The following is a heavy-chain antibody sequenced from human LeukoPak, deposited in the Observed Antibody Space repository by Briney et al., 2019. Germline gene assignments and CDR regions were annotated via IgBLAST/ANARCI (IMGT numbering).Heavy chain of an antibody. Sequence: SETLSLTCTVSGYSLSSGYYWGWIRQPPGKGLEWIGSIYHSGSTYYNPSLKSRVTISVDTSKNQFSLKLSSVTAADTAVYYCARDLVRQLTDYWGQGTLVTVSS. J-gene: IGHJ4*02. CDR3: ARDLVRQLTDY. V-gene: IGHV4-38-2*02. D-gene: IGHD6-13*01. CDR2: IYHSGST. CDR1: GYSLSSGYY.